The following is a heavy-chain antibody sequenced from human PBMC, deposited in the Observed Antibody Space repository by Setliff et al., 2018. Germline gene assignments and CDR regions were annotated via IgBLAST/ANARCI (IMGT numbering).Heavy chain of an antibody. CDR2: IYSGGST. D-gene: IGHD6-19*01. CDR3: ARETAVAGQYYFDY. V-gene: IGHV3-66*01. J-gene: IGHJ4*02. Sequence: GGSLRLSCAASGFTFSSYSMSWVRQAPGKGLEWVSVIYSGGSTYYADSVKGRFTVSRDNAKNTLYLQMNSLRADDTAVYYCARETAVAGQYYFDYCGQGTLVTAPQ. CDR1: GFTFSSYS.